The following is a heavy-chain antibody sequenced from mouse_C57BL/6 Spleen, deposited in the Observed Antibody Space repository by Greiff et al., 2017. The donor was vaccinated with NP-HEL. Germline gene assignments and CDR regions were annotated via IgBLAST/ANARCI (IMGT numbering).Heavy chain of an antibody. D-gene: IGHD2-4*01. CDR1: GYTFTSYG. Sequence: VQLQQSGAELARPGASVKLSCKASGYTFTSYGISWVKQRTGQGLEWIGEIYPRSGNTYYNEKFKGKATLTADKSSSTAYMELRSLTSEDSAVYFCASYDYVFAYWGQGTLVTVSA. V-gene: IGHV1-81*01. CDR2: IYPRSGNT. CDR3: ASYDYVFAY. J-gene: IGHJ3*01.